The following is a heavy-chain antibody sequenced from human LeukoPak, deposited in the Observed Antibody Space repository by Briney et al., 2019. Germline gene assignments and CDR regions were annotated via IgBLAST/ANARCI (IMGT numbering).Heavy chain of an antibody. CDR3: ARGRPWADYYYGMDV. V-gene: IGHV3-30*01. CDR1: GFTFSSYA. J-gene: IGHJ6*02. Sequence: GRSLRLSCAASGFTFSSYAMHWVRQAPGKGLEWVAVISYDGSNKYYADSVKGRFTISRDNSKNTLYLQMNSLRAEDTAVYYCARGRPWADYYYGMDVWGQGTTVTVSS. D-gene: IGHD2-15*01. CDR2: ISYDGSNK.